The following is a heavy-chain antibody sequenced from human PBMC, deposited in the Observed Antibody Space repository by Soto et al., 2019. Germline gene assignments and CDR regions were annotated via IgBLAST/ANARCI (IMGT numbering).Heavy chain of an antibody. CDR3: ARDRWQQLAIYGMDV. CDR2: ISYDGSNK. J-gene: IGHJ6*02. CDR1: GFTFSSYA. V-gene: IGHV3-30-3*01. D-gene: IGHD6-13*01. Sequence: GGSLRLSCAASGFTFSSYAMHWVRQAPGKGLEWVAVISYDGSNKYYADSVKGRFTISRDNSKNTLYLQMNSLRAEDTAVYYCARDRWQQLAIYGMDVWGQGTTVTVSS.